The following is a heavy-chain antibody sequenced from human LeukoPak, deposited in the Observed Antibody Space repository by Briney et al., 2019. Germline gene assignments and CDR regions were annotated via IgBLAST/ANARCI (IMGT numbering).Heavy chain of an antibody. CDR2: IKQDGSEK. Sequence: PGGSLRLSCAASGFTFSSYWMSWVRQAPGKGLEWVANIKQDGSEKYYVDSVKGRFTISRDNAKNSLYLQMNSLRAEDTAVYYCARGGTGYSSSWYRSFDYWGQGTLVTVSS. J-gene: IGHJ4*02. D-gene: IGHD6-13*01. CDR1: GFTFSSYW. V-gene: IGHV3-7*01. CDR3: ARGGTGYSSSWYRSFDY.